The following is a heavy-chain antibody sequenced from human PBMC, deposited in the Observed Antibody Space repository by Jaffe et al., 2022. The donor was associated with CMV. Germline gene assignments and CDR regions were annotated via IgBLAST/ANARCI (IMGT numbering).Heavy chain of an antibody. CDR1: GYTFTSYY. D-gene: IGHD2-15*01. CDR3: ARDYSAGRLDY. CDR2: INPSGGST. J-gene: IGHJ4*02. V-gene: IGHV1-46*01. Sequence: QVQLVQSGAEVKKPGASVRISCQTSGYTFTSYYMHWVRQAPGEGLEWVGKINPSGGSTRNARRFQGRLTMTGDTSTGTAYLDLSSLRSDDTAVYYCARDYSAGRLDYWGQGTLVTVSS.